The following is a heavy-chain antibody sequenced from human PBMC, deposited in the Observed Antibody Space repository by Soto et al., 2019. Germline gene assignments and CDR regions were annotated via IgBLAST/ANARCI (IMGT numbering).Heavy chain of an antibody. CDR1: GFTFSSYS. CDR2: ISSSSSTI. D-gene: IGHD2-15*01. CDR3: ARSLVVVVPDV. Sequence: GGSLRLSCAASGFTFSSYSMNWVRQAPGKGLEWVSYISSSSSTIYYADSVKGRFTISRDNAKNSLYLQMNSLRAEDTAVYYCARSLVVVVPDVWGKGTTVTVSS. J-gene: IGHJ6*04. V-gene: IGHV3-48*01.